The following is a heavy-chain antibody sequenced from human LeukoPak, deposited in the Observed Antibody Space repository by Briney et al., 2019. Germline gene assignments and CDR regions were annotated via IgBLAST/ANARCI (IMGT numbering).Heavy chain of an antibody. J-gene: IGHJ3*02. CDR3: AWGRIAVAQSGGFDI. D-gene: IGHD6-19*01. CDR1: GGTFSSYA. V-gene: IGHV1-69*13. Sequence: SVKVSCKASGGTFSSYAISWVRQAPGQGLEWMGGIIPIFGTANYAQKFQGRVTITADESTSTAYMELSSLRSEDTAVYYCAWGRIAVAQSGGFDIWGQGTMVTVSS. CDR2: IIPIFGTA.